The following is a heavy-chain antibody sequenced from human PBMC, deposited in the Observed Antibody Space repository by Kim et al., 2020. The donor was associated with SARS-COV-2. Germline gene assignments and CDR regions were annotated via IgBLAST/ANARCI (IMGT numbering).Heavy chain of an antibody. J-gene: IGHJ6*03. Sequence: ASVKVSCKASGYTFTSYDINWVRQATGQGLEWMGWMNPNSGNTGYAQKFQGRVTMTRKTSISTAYMELSSLRSEDTAVYYCARAQNRSTMLQGANYYMDVWGKGTTVTVSS. D-gene: IGHD3-10*01. CDR2: MNPNSGNT. V-gene: IGHV1-8*01. CDR1: GYTFTSYD. CDR3: ARAQNRSTMLQGANYYMDV.